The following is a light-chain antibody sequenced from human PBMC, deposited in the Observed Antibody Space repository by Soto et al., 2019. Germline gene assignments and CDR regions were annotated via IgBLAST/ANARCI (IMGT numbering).Light chain of an antibody. V-gene: IGLV9-49*01. J-gene: IGLJ1*01. CDR3: GADHGSGSTFVYV. CDR2: VGAGGLVG. CDR1: SGYSNYK. Sequence: QLVLTQPPSASASLGASVTLTCTLSSGYSNYKVDWYQQRPGKGPRFVMRVGAGGLVGSKGDGIPDRFSALGSGLNRYLIIKDIQEEDETDYHCGADHGSGSTFVYVFGTGTQLTVL.